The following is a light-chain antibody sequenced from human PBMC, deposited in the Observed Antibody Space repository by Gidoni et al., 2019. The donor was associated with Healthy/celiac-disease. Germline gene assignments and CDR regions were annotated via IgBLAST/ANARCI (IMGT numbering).Light chain of an antibody. V-gene: IGKV3-20*01. Sequence: DIVLTQSPGTLSLSPGERATLTCRASQSVSSNYLAWYQQNPGQSPRLLIYGVSSRATGVPDRFSGSGSGTDFTLTISRLEAEDVAVYYCQQDGSSPFAFGEGTKVEIK. CDR2: GVS. CDR3: QQDGSSPFA. J-gene: IGKJ4*01. CDR1: QSVSSNY.